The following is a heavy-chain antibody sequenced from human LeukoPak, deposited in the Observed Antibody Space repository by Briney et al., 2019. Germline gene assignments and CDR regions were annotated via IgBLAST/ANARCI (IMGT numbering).Heavy chain of an antibody. Sequence: ASVKVSCKASGYTFTGYYMHWVRQAPGQGLEWMGWINPNSGGTNYAQKFQGRVTMTRDTSISTAYMELSRLRSDDTAVYYCAREVIAAAGTYAFDIWGQGTIVTVSS. J-gene: IGHJ3*02. CDR2: INPNSGGT. D-gene: IGHD6-13*01. CDR3: AREVIAAAGTYAFDI. V-gene: IGHV1-2*02. CDR1: GYTFTGYY.